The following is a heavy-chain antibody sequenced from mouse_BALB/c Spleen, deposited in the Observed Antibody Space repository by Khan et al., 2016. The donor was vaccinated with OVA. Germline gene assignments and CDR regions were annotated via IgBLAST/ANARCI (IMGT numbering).Heavy chain of an antibody. CDR2: IWGDGST. V-gene: IGHV2-6-7*01. Sequence: VQLLETGPGLVAPSQSLSITCTVSGFSLTGYGVNWVRQPPGKGLEWLGMIWGDGSTDYNSALKSRLSISKDNSKSQVFLKMNSLQTDDTARYYCARAYYANYREAMDYWGQGTSVTVSS. D-gene: IGHD2-10*01. J-gene: IGHJ4*01. CDR1: GFSLTGYG. CDR3: ARAYYANYREAMDY.